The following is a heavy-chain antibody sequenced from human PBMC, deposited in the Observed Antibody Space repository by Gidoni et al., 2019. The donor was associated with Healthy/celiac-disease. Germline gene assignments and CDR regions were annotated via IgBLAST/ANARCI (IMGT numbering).Heavy chain of an antibody. Sequence: QVQLVQSGAEVQKPGASVKVSCKASGYTFTSYAMHWFRQAPGQRLEWMGWINAGNGNTKYSQKFQGRVTSTRDTSASTAYMELSSLRSEDTAVYYCARDQSSKTVTTSHQHFNYYYYYMDVWGKGTTVTVSS. V-gene: IGHV1-3*01. J-gene: IGHJ6*03. D-gene: IGHD4-17*01. CDR2: INAGNGNT. CDR3: ARDQSSKTVTTSHQHFNYYYYYMDV. CDR1: GYTFTSYA.